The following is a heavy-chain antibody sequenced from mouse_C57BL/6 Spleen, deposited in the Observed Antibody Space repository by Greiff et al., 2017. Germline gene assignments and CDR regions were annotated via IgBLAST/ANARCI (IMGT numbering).Heavy chain of an antibody. CDR2: INPYNGGT. Sequence: EVQLQQSGPVLVKPGASVKMSCKASGYTFTDYYMNWVKQSHGKSLEWIGVINPYNGGTSYNQKFKGKATLTVDKSSSTAYMELNSLTSEDSAVXYCAINWDDAMDYWGQGTSVTVSS. V-gene: IGHV1-19*01. CDR3: AINWDDAMDY. CDR1: GYTFTDYY. D-gene: IGHD4-1*02. J-gene: IGHJ4*01.